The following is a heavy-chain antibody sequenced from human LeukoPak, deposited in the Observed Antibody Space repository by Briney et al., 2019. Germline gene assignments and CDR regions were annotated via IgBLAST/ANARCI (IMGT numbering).Heavy chain of an antibody. D-gene: IGHD3-22*01. CDR2: INSDGSST. Sequence: GGSLRLSCAASGFTFSSYWMHWVRQAPGKGLVWVSRINSDGSSTSYADSVKGRFTISRDNSKNTLYLQMNSLRAEDTAVYYCAQVYYYDSSYYSDYWGQGTLVTVSS. V-gene: IGHV3-74*01. J-gene: IGHJ4*02. CDR3: AQVYYYDSSYYSDY. CDR1: GFTFSSYW.